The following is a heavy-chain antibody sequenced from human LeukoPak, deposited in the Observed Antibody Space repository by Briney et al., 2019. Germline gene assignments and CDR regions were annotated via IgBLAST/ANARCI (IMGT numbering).Heavy chain of an antibody. CDR1: GFTFSSYA. CDR2: ISGSGGST. D-gene: IGHD3-22*01. V-gene: IGHV3-23*01. J-gene: IGHJ6*04. Sequence: PGGSLRLSCAASGFTFSSYAMSWVRQAPGRGLEWVSAISGSGGSTYYADSVKGRFTIFRDNSKNTLYLQMNSLRAEDTAVYYCAKGGVLYYYDSSGTTTFDVWGKGTTVTVSS. CDR3: AKGGVLYYYDSSGTTTFDV.